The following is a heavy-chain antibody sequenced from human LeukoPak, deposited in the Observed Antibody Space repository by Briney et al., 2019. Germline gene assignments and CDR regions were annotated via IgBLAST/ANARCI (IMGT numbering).Heavy chain of an antibody. V-gene: IGHV1-8*03. CDR2: MDPNSGNT. J-gene: IGHJ3*02. CDR1: GYTFTSYD. Sequence: ASVKVSCKASGYTFTSYDINWVRQATGQGLEWMGWMDPNSGNTGFAQKFQGRITITRNTSISTAYMELSSLRSEDTAVYFCARTSREGDAFDIWGQGTMVTVSS. D-gene: IGHD2-2*01. CDR3: ARTSREGDAFDI.